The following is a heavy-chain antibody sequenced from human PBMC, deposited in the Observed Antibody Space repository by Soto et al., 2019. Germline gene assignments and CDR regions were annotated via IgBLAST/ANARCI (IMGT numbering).Heavy chain of an antibody. CDR1: GYTFTSYG. Sequence: QVQLVQSGAEVKKPGASVKVSCKASGYTFTSYGISWVRQAPGQGLEWMGWISAYNGNTNYAQKLQGRVTMTTDTSTSTAYMELRSLRSDDTAVYYCARDIEIEVDTAMVYYYYYYMDVWGKGTTVTVSS. CDR2: ISAYNGNT. CDR3: ARDIEIEVDTAMVYYYYYYMDV. V-gene: IGHV1-18*01. J-gene: IGHJ6*03. D-gene: IGHD5-18*01.